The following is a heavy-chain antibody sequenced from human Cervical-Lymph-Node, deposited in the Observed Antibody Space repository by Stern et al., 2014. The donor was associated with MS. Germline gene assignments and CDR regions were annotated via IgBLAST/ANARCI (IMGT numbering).Heavy chain of an antibody. CDR3: AREGIPGAGGTFDN. V-gene: IGHV1-69*18. J-gene: IGHJ4*02. CDR1: GGTFSSYT. D-gene: IGHD1-26*01. CDR2: IIPIFATT. Sequence: VQLVESGAEVKKPGSSVKVSCKVSGGTFSSYTLNWVRQAPGQVLEWMGSIIPIFATTNYAQTFQGKVTITADGSTSTAYMEVSSLRSEDTAVYYCAREGIPGAGGTFDNWGQGTLVIVSS.